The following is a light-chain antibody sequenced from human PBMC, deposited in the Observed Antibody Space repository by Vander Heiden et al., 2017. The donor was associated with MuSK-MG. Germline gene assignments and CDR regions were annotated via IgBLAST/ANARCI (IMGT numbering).Light chain of an antibody. CDR1: QSISSY. V-gene: IGKV1-39*01. CDR3: QQSYSTLFLT. CDR2: AAS. J-gene: IGKJ4*01. Sequence: DIQMTQSPSSLSASVGDRVTITCRASQSISSYLNWYQQKPGKAPKLLIYAASSLQSGVPSRFSGSGSGTDFTLTISSLQPEDFAPYYCQQSYSTLFLTFGGGTKVEIK.